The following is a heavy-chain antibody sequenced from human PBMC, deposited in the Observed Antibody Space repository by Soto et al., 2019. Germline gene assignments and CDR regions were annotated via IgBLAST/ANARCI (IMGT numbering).Heavy chain of an antibody. V-gene: IGHV4-59*01. CDR1: GGSISSYY. D-gene: IGHD6-19*01. Sequence: QVQLQESGPGLVKPSETLSLTCTVSGGSISSYYWSWIRQPPGKGLEWIGYIYYSGGTHYNPSLKSRVTRSVDTSKNQFAPKQSSVTAADTAVYYGARDARRYSSGWLGWCDPWGQGTLVTVSS. CDR2: IYYSGGT. J-gene: IGHJ5*02. CDR3: ARDARRYSSGWLGWCDP.